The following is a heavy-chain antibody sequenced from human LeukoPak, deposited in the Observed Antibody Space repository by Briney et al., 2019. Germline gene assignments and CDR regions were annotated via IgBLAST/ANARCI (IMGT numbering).Heavy chain of an antibody. J-gene: IGHJ4*02. CDR2: IKSDGSST. D-gene: IGHD6-13*01. CDR3: ARDSSSWYYDY. Sequence: GGSLRLSCAASGFTFSSYWMLWVRQAPGKGLVWVSCIKSDGSSTTYADSVKGRFTISRDNAKNTLHLQMNSLRAEDTAVYYCARDSSSWYYDYWGQGTLVTVSS. V-gene: IGHV3-74*03. CDR1: GFTFSSYW.